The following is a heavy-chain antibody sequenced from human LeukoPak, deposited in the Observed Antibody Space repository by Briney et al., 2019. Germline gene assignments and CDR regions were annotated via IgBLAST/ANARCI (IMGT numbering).Heavy chain of an antibody. V-gene: IGHV3-23*01. J-gene: IGHJ4*02. Sequence: GGSLRLSCAASGFTFSSYAMMWVRQAPGKGLEWVSAISGGGSTYYADSVKGRITISRDNSKNTLYLQMNSLRAEDTAVYYCAKDKYYDYVGLSYYFDYWGQGTLVTVSS. CDR1: GFTFSSYA. CDR2: ISGGGST. D-gene: IGHD3-16*01. CDR3: AKDKYYDYVGLSYYFDY.